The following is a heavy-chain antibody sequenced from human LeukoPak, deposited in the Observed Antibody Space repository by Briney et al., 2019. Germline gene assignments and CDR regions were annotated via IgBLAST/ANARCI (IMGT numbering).Heavy chain of an antibody. Sequence: GGSLRLSCAASGFTFSSYAMSWVRQAPGKGLEWVSAISGSGGSTYYADSVKGRFTISRDNSKNTLYLQMNSLRAEDTAVYYCARGRGVGATANNYFDYWGQGTLVTVSS. V-gene: IGHV3-23*01. CDR1: GFTFSSYA. D-gene: IGHD1-26*01. J-gene: IGHJ4*02. CDR2: ISGSGGST. CDR3: ARGRGVGATANNYFDY.